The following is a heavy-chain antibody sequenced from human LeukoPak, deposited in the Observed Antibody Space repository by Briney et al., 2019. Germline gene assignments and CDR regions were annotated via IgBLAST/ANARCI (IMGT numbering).Heavy chain of an antibody. Sequence: ASVKVSCXASGYIFTDYSMDWVRLTPGQGLEWMGRINPKSGVTNYAQKFQGSLTMTTDTSTSTAYAELSSLRFDDTAVYYCARTKWGSVQYFDYWGQGTLITVSS. D-gene: IGHD7-27*01. J-gene: IGHJ4*02. CDR2: INPKSGVT. CDR1: GYIFTDYS. V-gene: IGHV1-2*06. CDR3: ARTKWGSVQYFDY.